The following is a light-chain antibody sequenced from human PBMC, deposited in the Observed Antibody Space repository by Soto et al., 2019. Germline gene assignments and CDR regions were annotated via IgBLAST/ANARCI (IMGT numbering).Light chain of an antibody. CDR3: QQYTNWGT. J-gene: IGKJ1*01. V-gene: IGKV3-15*01. Sequence: EIVMTQSPATLSVSPAERATLSCRASQSVSSNLAWYQQKPGQAPRLLIYGASTRATGIPARFSGSGSGTEFTLTISSLQSEDFAVYYCQQYTNWGTFGQGTKVEIK. CDR1: QSVSSN. CDR2: GAS.